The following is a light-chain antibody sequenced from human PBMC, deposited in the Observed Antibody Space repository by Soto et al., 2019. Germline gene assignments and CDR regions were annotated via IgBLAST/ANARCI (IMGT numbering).Light chain of an antibody. CDR2: GAS. V-gene: IGKV3-20*01. Sequence: EIVLTQSPGTLSLSPGERAALSCRASQSVYNNFLAWYQQRPGQAPRLLIYGASNRATGIPDRFSGSGSGTHFTLTISRLEPGDFAVYYCQHFGGTTFTFGQGTRLEIK. J-gene: IGKJ5*01. CDR3: QHFGGTTFT. CDR1: QSVYNNF.